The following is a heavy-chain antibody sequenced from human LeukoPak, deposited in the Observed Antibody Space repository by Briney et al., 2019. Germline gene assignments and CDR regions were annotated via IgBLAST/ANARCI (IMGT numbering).Heavy chain of an antibody. D-gene: IGHD5-24*01. CDR1: GFTFSSYS. J-gene: IGHJ4*02. V-gene: IGHV3-21*01. CDR2: IRFTGSYI. Sequence: TGGSLRLSCAASGFTFSSYSMNWVRQAPGRGLEWVSSIRFTGSYIYYADSVKGRFTISRDDAKNLLSLQMISLRVEDTAVYYCARAGPRGDGYNSDYWGQGTLVTVSS. CDR3: ARAGPRGDGYNSDY.